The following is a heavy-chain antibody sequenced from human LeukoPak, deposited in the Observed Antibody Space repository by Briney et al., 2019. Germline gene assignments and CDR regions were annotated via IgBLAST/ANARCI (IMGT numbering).Heavy chain of an antibody. D-gene: IGHD4-17*01. Sequence: SETLSLTCTVSGGSISSSSYYWGWIRQPPGKGLEWIGSIYYSGSTYYNPSLKSRVTISVDTSKNQFSLKLSSVTAADTAVYYCARVMTTVTMDYWGQGTLVTVSS. CDR1: GGSISSSSYY. J-gene: IGHJ4*02. V-gene: IGHV4-39*07. CDR3: ARVMTTVTMDY. CDR2: IYYSGST.